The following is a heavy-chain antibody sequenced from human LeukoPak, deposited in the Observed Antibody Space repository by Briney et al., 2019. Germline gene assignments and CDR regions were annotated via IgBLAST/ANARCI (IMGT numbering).Heavy chain of an antibody. V-gene: IGHV1-69*05. CDR2: IIPIFGTA. CDR3: ARGRSRDGYVLDY. Sequence: SVKASCKASGGTFSSYAISWVRQAPGQGLEWMGRIIPIFGTANYAQKFQGRVTITTDESTSTAYMELSSLRSEDTAVYYCARGRSRDGYVLDYWGQGTLVTVSS. J-gene: IGHJ4*02. D-gene: IGHD5-24*01. CDR1: GGTFSSYA.